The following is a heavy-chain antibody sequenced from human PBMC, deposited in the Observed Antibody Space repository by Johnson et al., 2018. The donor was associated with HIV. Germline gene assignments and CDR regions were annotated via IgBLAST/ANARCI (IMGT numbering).Heavy chain of an antibody. CDR1: GFTFDDYG. J-gene: IGHJ3*01. V-gene: IGHV3-30*18. Sequence: QVQLVESGGGVVRPGGSLRLSCAASGFTFDDYGMSWVRQAPGKGLEWVAVISYDGSNKYYADSVKGRFTISRDNSKNTLYLQMNSLRNDDTSVYFCAKDTYGPLDAFDVWGQGTMVTVSS. CDR3: AKDTYGPLDAFDV. D-gene: IGHD3-16*01. CDR2: ISYDGSNK.